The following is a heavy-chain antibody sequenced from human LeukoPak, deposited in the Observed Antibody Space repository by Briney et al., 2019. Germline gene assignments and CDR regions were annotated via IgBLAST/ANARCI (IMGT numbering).Heavy chain of an antibody. V-gene: IGHV6-1*01. J-gene: IGHJ4*02. Sequence: SQTLSLTCAISGDSVSSNRAAWNWSRQSPSRGLEWLGRTYYRSKWYNDYAPSVKSRVTINPDTSKNQFSLQLNSVTPEDTAVYYCARDPITGDRFDYWGQGTLVTVSS. D-gene: IGHD7-27*01. CDR2: TYYRSKWYN. CDR1: GDSVSSNRAA. CDR3: ARDPITGDRFDY.